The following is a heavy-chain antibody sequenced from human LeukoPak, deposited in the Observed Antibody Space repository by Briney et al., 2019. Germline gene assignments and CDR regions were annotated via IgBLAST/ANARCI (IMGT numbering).Heavy chain of an antibody. CDR2: IDSDGSPT. J-gene: IGHJ4*02. D-gene: IGHD6-13*01. CDR3: AREDIMGSSWYGGGYYFDY. Sequence: GGSLRLSCAASEFLFSNYWMHWVRQVPGEGLVWVSRIDSDGSPTTYADSVEGRFTISRDNAHNMLYLQMNSLRAEDTAVYYCAREDIMGSSWYGGGYYFDYWGQGTLVTVSS. V-gene: IGHV3-74*01. CDR1: EFLFSNYW.